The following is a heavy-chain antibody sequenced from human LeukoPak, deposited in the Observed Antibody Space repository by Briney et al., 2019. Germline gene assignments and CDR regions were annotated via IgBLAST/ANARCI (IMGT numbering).Heavy chain of an antibody. D-gene: IGHD3-22*01. CDR3: ARDLTLYDSSGHHAFDI. Sequence: SETLSLTCTVSGGSISSGGYSWSWIRQHPGKGLEWIGYIYYSGSTYYNPSLKSRVTISVDTSKNQFSLKLSSVTAADTAVYYCARDLTLYDSSGHHAFDIWGQGTMVTVSS. CDR2: IYYSGST. V-gene: IGHV4-31*03. CDR1: GGSISSGGYS. J-gene: IGHJ3*02.